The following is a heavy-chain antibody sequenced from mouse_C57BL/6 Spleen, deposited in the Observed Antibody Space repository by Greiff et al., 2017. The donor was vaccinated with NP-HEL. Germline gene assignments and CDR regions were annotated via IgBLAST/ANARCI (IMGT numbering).Heavy chain of an antibody. J-gene: IGHJ4*01. CDR1: GYSITSGYY. CDR2: ISYDGSN. Sequence: EVHLVESGPGLVKPSQSLSLTCSVTGYSITSGYYWNWIRQFPGNKLEWMGYISYDGSNNYNPSLKNRISITRDTSKNQFFLKLNAVTTEDTATYYCARGGDLWGMDYWGQGTSVTVSS. D-gene: IGHD1-1*02. CDR3: ARGGDLWGMDY. V-gene: IGHV3-6*01.